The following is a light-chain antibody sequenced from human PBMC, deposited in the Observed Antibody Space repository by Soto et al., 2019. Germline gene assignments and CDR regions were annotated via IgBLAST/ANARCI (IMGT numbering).Light chain of an antibody. V-gene: IGLV2-14*01. Sequence: QSALTQPASVSGSPGQSITISCTGTSSDVGGYDYVSWYQQHPGKAPKLMIYEVSNRPSGVSDRFSGSKSGNTAPLTISGLQTEYDADSYYSSYTSSSTLVFATGTKLAVL. CDR3: SSYTSSSTLV. CDR1: SSDVGGYDY. J-gene: IGLJ1*01. CDR2: EVS.